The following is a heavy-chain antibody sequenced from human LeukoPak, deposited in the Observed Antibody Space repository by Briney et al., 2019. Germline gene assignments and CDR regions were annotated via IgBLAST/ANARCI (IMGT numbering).Heavy chain of an antibody. CDR3: ARGGANYYYYMDV. J-gene: IGHJ6*03. CDR1: GGSISSYY. Sequence: SETLSLTYTVSGGSISSYYWSWIRQPPGKGLEWIGYIYYSGSTNYNPSLKSRVTISVDTSKNQFSLKLSSVTAADTAVYYCARGGANYYYYMDVWGKGTTVTVSS. V-gene: IGHV4-59*01. D-gene: IGHD3-16*01. CDR2: IYYSGST.